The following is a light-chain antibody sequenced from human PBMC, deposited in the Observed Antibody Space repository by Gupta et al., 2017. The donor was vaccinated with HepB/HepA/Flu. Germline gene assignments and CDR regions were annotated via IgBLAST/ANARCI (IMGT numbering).Light chain of an antibody. V-gene: IGKV1-9*01. CDR1: QGISSY. Sequence: DIQLTQSPSFLSASVGDRVTITCRATQGISSYLVWYQQKPGKAPKLLIYAASTLQSGVPSRFSGGGSGTEFTLTISSLQPEDFATYYYQQLNSYPLTFGGGTKVEIK. CDR2: AAS. CDR3: QQLNSYPLT. J-gene: IGKJ4*01.